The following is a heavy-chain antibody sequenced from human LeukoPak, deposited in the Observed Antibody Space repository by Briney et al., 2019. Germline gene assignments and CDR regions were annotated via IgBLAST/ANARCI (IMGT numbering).Heavy chain of an antibody. CDR1: GFTFSSYS. D-gene: IGHD3-10*02. Sequence: PGGSLRLSCVASGFTFSSYSMNWVRQPPGKGLEWVSFISRNNNDIYYTDSVKGRFTISRDNAKNSLYLQMNSLRAEDTAVYYCAAASGFVPGNLPLDSWGQGTLVTVSS. J-gene: IGHJ4*02. CDR3: AAASGFVPGNLPLDS. CDR2: ISRNNNDI. V-gene: IGHV3-21*01.